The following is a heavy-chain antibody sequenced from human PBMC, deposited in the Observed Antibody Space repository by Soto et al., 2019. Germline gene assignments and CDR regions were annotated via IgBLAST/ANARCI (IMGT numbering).Heavy chain of an antibody. V-gene: IGHV4-4*07. CDR1: GESIRDYF. CDR2: IYSTGNS. Sequence: SETLSLSCIVSGESIRDYFMSWIRQPVGKGLEWVGRIYSTGNSNENPALKSRVSLSVDTSKNQFSLRLKSVTAADTAVYYCAREGLGFDFWGQGALVTVYS. J-gene: IGHJ4*02. D-gene: IGHD3-16*01. CDR3: AREGLGFDF.